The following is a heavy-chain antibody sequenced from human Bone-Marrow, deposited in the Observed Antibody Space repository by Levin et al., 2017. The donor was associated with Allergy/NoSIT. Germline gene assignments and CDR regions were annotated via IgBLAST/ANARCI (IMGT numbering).Heavy chain of an antibody. V-gene: IGHV3-21*01. CDR2: ITTTSNYI. J-gene: IGHJ6*02. Sequence: LSLTCATSGFPFRSYGMAWVRQAPGEGLEWVASITTTSNYIHYADSVKGRFTISRDNANSSVSLQMNRLRREDTAVYYCARAAGGGGRGGMDVWGQGTTVTVSS. CDR1: GFPFRSYG. D-gene: IGHD2-15*01. CDR3: ARAAGGGGRGGMDV.